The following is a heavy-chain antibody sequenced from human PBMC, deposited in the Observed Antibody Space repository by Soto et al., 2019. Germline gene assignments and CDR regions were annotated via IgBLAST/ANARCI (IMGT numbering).Heavy chain of an antibody. V-gene: IGHV1-3*01. D-gene: IGHD3-10*01. Sequence: KVSCKASGGTFSSYAISWVRQAPGQGLEWMGWINAGNGNTKYSQKFQGRVTITRDTSASTAYMELSSLRSEDTAVYYCARYYGSGSINYYYYMDVWGKGTTVTVSS. J-gene: IGHJ6*03. CDR3: ARYYGSGSINYYYYMDV. CDR2: INAGNGNT. CDR1: GGTFSSYA.